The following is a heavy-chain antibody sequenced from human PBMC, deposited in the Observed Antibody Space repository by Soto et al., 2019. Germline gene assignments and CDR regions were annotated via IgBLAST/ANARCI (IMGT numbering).Heavy chain of an antibody. CDR1: GGSISSSSYY. CDR2: IYYSGST. D-gene: IGHD6-13*01. J-gene: IGHJ5*02. CDR3: ARLGARSSSWPLNWFDP. Sequence: QLQLQESGPGLVKPSETLSLTCTVSGGSISSSSYYWGWIRQPPGKGLEWLGSIYYSGSTYYNPSLQSVVTISVDTSNNQFSLKLSSVTAADTAVYYCARLGARSSSWPLNWFDPWGQGTLVTVSS. V-gene: IGHV4-39*01.